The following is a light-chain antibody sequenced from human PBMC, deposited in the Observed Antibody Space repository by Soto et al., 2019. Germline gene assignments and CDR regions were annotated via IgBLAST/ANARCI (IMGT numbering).Light chain of an antibody. CDR2: KVS. J-gene: IGLJ1*01. CDR3: NSYTTGNTYV. Sequence: QSVLTQPPSVSGSPGQSVAISCSGTSSDVGSYNRVSWYQQPPGTAPKLMIYKVSNRPSGVPDRFSGSKSGNTASLTISGLQAEDEADYYCNSYTTGNTYVFGTGTKVTVL. V-gene: IGLV2-18*02. CDR1: SSDVGSYNR.